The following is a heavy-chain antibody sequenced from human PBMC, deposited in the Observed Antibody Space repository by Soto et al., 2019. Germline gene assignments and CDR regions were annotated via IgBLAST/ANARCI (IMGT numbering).Heavy chain of an antibody. J-gene: IGHJ3*01. CDR2: VVPLPGTT. CDR3: ASGVGALGDSSGWPDYAFDV. D-gene: IGHD6-19*01. CDR1: GRTFTKYA. Sequence: QVQLVQSGAAVRKPGSSVKVSCKASGRTFTKYAITWVRQAPRQGLGWMGGVVPLPGTTTYAQKFRGRVTSSADDSTSTAYSMLSTLRSEDPAVYYCASGVGALGDSSGWPDYAFDVWGQGTMVIVSS. V-gene: IGHV1-69*01.